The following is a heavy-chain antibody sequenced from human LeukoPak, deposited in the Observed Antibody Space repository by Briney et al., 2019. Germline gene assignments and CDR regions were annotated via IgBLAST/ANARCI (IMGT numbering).Heavy chain of an antibody. V-gene: IGHV3-33*01. CDR1: GFTFSSYG. Sequence: PGRSLRLSCAASGFTFSSYGMHWVRQAPGKGLERVAVIWYDGSNKYYADSVKGRFTISRDNSKNTLYLQMNSLRAEDTAVYYCARSIVVVPAALFDYWGQGTLVTVSS. CDR3: ARSIVVVPAALFDY. J-gene: IGHJ4*02. D-gene: IGHD2-2*01. CDR2: IWYDGSNK.